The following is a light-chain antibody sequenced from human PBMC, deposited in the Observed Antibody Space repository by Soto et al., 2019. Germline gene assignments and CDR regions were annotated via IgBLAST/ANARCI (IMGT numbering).Light chain of an antibody. V-gene: IGKV3-20*01. Sequence: EIVLTHSRATLSVSPPEGAPLXRRASQSVSSNLAWYQQKSGQPPRLLISGTSNRATGIPDRFSGSGSGRDFTLTISRLEPEDFAVYFCQQFGNSPWTFGQGTKVDI. CDR1: QSVSSN. CDR3: QQFGNSPWT. J-gene: IGKJ1*01. CDR2: GTS.